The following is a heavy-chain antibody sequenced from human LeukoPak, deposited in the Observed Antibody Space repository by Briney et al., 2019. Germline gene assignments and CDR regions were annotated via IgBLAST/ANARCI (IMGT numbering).Heavy chain of an antibody. CDR2: IYYSGST. Sequence: SETLSLTCTVSGGSISSYYWSWIRQPPGKGLEWIGYIYYSGSTNYNPSLKSRVTISVDTSKNQFSLKLSSVTAADTAVYYCARDGGFTMVRGVPNWFDPWGQGTLVTVSS. CDR1: GGSISSYY. CDR3: ARDGGFTMVRGVPNWFDP. V-gene: IGHV4-59*12. J-gene: IGHJ5*02. D-gene: IGHD3-10*01.